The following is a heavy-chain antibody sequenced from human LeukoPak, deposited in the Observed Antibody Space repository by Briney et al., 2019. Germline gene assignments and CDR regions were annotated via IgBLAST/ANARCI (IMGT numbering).Heavy chain of an antibody. CDR2: ISTSGYGT. Sequence: GGTLRLSCAASGFTFSSYGMSWVRQAPGKGLEWVSAISTSGYGTYYADSVKGRFTISRDNSKNTLYLQMNSLRAEDTAVYYCARGGQYDSSGYSDYWGQGTLVPVSS. J-gene: IGHJ4*02. D-gene: IGHD3-22*01. V-gene: IGHV3-23*01. CDR1: GFTFSSYG. CDR3: ARGGQYDSSGYSDY.